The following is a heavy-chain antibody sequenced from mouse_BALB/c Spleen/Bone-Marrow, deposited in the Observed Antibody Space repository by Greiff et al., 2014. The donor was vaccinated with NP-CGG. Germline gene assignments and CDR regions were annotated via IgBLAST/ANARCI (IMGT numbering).Heavy chain of an antibody. Sequence: EVQLVESGGDLVKPGGSLKLSCAASGFTFSSYGMSWVRQTPDKRLEWVATINSGGVNTYYIDSVKGRFTISRDNAKNTLYLQMSSLKSEDTAMYHCVRRGNWDGRAAMDYWGQGTSVTVSS. CDR2: INSGGVNT. J-gene: IGHJ4*01. CDR1: GFTFSSYG. D-gene: IGHD4-1*01. CDR3: VRRGNWDGRAAMDY. V-gene: IGHV5-6*01.